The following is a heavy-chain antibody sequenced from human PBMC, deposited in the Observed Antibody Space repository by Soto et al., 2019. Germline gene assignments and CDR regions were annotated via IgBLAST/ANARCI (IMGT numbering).Heavy chain of an antibody. V-gene: IGHV3-30*18. CDR2: ISYDGSDK. CDR1: GFTFSTYG. D-gene: IGHD1-26*01. Sequence: QVHLLESGGGVVQPGRSLRLSCAASGFTFSTYGMHWVRQAPGKGLEWVAAISYDGSDKYYGDSVKGRFTISRDNSRNTLYLQMNSLRAEDTAEYYCAKTPWERYHSHHFDYWGQGNLVTVSS. J-gene: IGHJ4*02. CDR3: AKTPWERYHSHHFDY.